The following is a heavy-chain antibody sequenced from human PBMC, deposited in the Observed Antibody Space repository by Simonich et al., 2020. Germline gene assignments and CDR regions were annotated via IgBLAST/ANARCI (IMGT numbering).Heavy chain of an antibody. D-gene: IGHD3-10*01. Sequence: QVQLVQSGAEVKKPGSSVKVSCKASGGTFSSYAISWVRQAPGQGHEWRGGRSPILGRANNAQKFQGRFTMTADKSTSTAYMELSSLRSEDTAVYYCARTNTMRELDTMIRGVDYFDYWGQGTLVTVSS. J-gene: IGHJ4*02. CDR1: GGTFSSYA. CDR3: ARTNTMRELDTMIRGVDYFDY. CDR2: RSPILGRA. V-gene: IGHV1-69*06.